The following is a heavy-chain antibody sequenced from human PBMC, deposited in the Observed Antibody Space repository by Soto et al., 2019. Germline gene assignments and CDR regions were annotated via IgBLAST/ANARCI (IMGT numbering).Heavy chain of an antibody. V-gene: IGHV3-33*01. Sequence: XVSLSLSCAASGFTFSSYGMRWVRQAPGKGLEWVAVIWYDGSNKYYADSVKGRFTISRDNSKNTLYLQMNSLRAEDTAVYYCERANYQLLFGMDVWGQGTTVTVSS. CDR3: ERANYQLLFGMDV. D-gene: IGHD2-2*01. CDR1: GFTFSSYG. CDR2: IWYDGSNK. J-gene: IGHJ6*02.